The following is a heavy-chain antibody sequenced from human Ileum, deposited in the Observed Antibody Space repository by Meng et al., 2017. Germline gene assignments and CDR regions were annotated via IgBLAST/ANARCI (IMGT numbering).Heavy chain of an antibody. Sequence: QISCMASGPALVTPPQTITLTCTVSGFSLSSSQVGVGWSRQHPGKALESLAIIYWDDDKRYNPSLRSRLTITKDTSRNQVILTMANMEAVDTATYYCAHRLGPHNFKWDVGYFDYWGQGALVTVSS. CDR2: IYWDDDK. V-gene: IGHV2-5*02. CDR1: GFSLSSSQVG. J-gene: IGHJ4*02. CDR3: AHRLGPHNFKWDVGYFDY. D-gene: IGHD1-26*01.